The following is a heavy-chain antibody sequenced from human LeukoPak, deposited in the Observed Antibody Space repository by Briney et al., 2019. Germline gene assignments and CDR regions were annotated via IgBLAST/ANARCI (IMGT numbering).Heavy chain of an antibody. J-gene: IGHJ4*02. D-gene: IGHD3-10*01. CDR2: IKQDGSEK. Sequence: GGSLRLSCAASGFILSHYWTTWVRQAPGKGLEWVANIKQDGSEKYYVDSVKGRFTISRDNAKNSLYLQMNSLRAEDTAVYYCARDQNYYVAGCYVYWGQGTLVTVSS. CDR3: ARDQNYYVAGCYVY. CDR1: GFILSHYW. V-gene: IGHV3-7*04.